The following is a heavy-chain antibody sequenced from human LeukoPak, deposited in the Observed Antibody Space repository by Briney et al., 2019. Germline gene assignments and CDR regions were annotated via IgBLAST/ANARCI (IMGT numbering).Heavy chain of an antibody. D-gene: IGHD1-14*01. CDR1: AFTFSGSA. Sequence: PGGSLKLSCAASAFTFSGSAMHWVRQASGKGLEWIGRIRSKADSYATAYAASVKGRFTISRDDSKNTACLQMNSLKTEDTAVYYCTRPSHSYGTDAFDIWGQGTMVTVSS. J-gene: IGHJ3*02. CDR2: IRSKADSYAT. CDR3: TRPSHSYGTDAFDI. V-gene: IGHV3-73*01.